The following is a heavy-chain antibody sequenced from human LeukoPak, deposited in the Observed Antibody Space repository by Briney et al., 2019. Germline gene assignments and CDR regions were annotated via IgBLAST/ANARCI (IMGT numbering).Heavy chain of an antibody. J-gene: IGHJ4*02. V-gene: IGHV3-30*02. CDR1: GFTFSSYE. Sequence: GGSLRLYCAASGFTFSSYEMNWVRQAPGKGLEWVAFIRYDGSNKYYADSVKGRFTISRDNSKNTLYLQMNSLRAEDTAVYYCAKDPDIVVVPAAMAFDYWGQGTLVTVSS. CDR2: IRYDGSNK. CDR3: AKDPDIVVVPAAMAFDY. D-gene: IGHD2-2*01.